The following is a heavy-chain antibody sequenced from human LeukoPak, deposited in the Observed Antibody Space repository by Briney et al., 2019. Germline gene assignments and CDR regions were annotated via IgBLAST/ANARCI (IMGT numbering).Heavy chain of an antibody. Sequence: GASVKVSCKASGGTFSSYAISWVRQAPGQGLEWMGGIIPIFGTANYAQKFQGRVTITADESTSTAYMELSSLRSEDTAVYYCARRYCSSTSCYRRYNWFDPWGQGTLVTVSS. CDR2: IIPIFGTA. J-gene: IGHJ5*02. V-gene: IGHV1-69*13. CDR3: ARRYCSSTSCYRRYNWFDP. D-gene: IGHD2-2*01. CDR1: GGTFSSYA.